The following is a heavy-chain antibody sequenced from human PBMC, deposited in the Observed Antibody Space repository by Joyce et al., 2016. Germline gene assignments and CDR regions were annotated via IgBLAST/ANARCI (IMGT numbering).Heavy chain of an antibody. CDR1: GYRFDIFG. CDR3: ARGGQSVATPISDY. CDR2: LSPFNGQT. J-gene: IGHJ4*02. D-gene: IGHD5-24*01. V-gene: IGHV1-18*01. Sequence: QVQLVQSGAEVTKPGAPVRVSCKASGYRFDIFGINWVRQAPGQGLEWIGWLSPFNGQTKYAREFHDRVAMTTDRSTTTPYFDLGSPKSDDTALYYCARGGQSVATPISDYWGQGTLVTVSS.